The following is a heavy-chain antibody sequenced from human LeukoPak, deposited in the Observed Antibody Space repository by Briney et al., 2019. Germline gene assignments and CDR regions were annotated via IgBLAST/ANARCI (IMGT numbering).Heavy chain of an antibody. CDR1: GGSISSYY. Sequence: PSEALSLTCTVSGGSISSYYWSWIRQPPGKGLEWIGYIYYSGGTNYNPSLKSRVTISVDTSKNQFSLKLSSVTAADTAVYYCARARGSSYFDYWGQGTLVTVSS. J-gene: IGHJ4*02. D-gene: IGHD1-26*01. CDR3: ARARGSSYFDY. V-gene: IGHV4-59*01. CDR2: IYYSGGT.